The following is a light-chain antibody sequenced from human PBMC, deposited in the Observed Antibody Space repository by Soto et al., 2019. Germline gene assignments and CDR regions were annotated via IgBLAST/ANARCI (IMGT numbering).Light chain of an antibody. Sequence: EIVLTQFPDTLSLSPGEAATLYCRASQSVYSNYFAWYQQRPGQAPNLLIFGASTRAAGIPERFSGRGSATDFTLTISGLEPEDSAVYYCQQYGNSPYTFGQGTKLEIK. CDR3: QQYGNSPYT. CDR2: GAS. CDR1: QSVYSNY. J-gene: IGKJ2*01. V-gene: IGKV3-20*01.